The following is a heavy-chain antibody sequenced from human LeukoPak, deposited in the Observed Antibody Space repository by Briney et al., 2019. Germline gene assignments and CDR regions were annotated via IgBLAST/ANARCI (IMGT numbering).Heavy chain of an antibody. D-gene: IGHD6-19*01. Sequence: PGGSLRLSCAASGFTFSSYAMSWVRQAPGKGLEWVSAISGSGGSTYYADSVKGRFTISRDNSKNTLYLQMNSLRAEDTAVYYCAKVQTSGWYLPGLYFDYWGQGTLVTVSS. CDR3: AKVQTSGWYLPGLYFDY. J-gene: IGHJ4*02. V-gene: IGHV3-23*01. CDR2: ISGSGGST. CDR1: GFTFSSYA.